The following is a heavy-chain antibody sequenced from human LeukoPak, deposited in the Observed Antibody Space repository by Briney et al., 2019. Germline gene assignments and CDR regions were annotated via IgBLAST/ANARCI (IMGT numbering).Heavy chain of an antibody. D-gene: IGHD6-6*01. CDR1: GGSISSYY. V-gene: IGHV4-59*01. Sequence: SETLSLTCTVSGGSISSYYWSWIRQPPGKGLEWIGYIYYSGSTNYNPSLKSRVTISVDTSKNQFSLKLSSVTAADTAVYYCASTRIAARRLVRYYMDVWGQGTTVTVSS. J-gene: IGHJ6*03. CDR3: ASTRIAARRLVRYYMDV. CDR2: IYYSGST.